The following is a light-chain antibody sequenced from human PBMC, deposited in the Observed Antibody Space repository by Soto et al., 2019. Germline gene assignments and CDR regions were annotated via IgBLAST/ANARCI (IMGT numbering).Light chain of an antibody. V-gene: IGLV3-21*04. Sequence: YELTQSPSVSVAPGETASITCGGDNIGNSDVHWYQKRTGQAPVAVIYYDTNRPSGVPDRFSGYTSGNTATLTITRVEAGDEADYYCQVWASSSGVFGGGTKLTVL. J-gene: IGLJ3*02. CDR3: QVWASSSGV. CDR1: NIGNSD. CDR2: YDT.